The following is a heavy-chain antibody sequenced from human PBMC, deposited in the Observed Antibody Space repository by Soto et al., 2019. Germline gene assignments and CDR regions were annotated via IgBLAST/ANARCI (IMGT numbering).Heavy chain of an antibody. V-gene: IGHV2-5*01. CDR2: IYWNDNK. CDR1: GFSLSISEVG. Sequence: QITLKESGPTLVKPTQTLTLTCSFSGFSLSISEVGVAWIRQPPGKALEWLALIYWNDNKHYSPSLNGRAIITKDTSKNQVVLTMTNMDPVDTATYYCAHMQSGGHLGGWHNYYLEYWGQGTLVTVSS. CDR3: AHMQSGGHLGGWHNYYLEY. J-gene: IGHJ4*02. D-gene: IGHD6-19*01.